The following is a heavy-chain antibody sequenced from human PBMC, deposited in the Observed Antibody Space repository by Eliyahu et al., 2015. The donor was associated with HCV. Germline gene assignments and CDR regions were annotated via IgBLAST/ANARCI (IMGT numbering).Heavy chain of an antibody. D-gene: IGHD3-10*01. V-gene: IGHV3-15*04. J-gene: IGHJ6*03. CDR1: GFXFSKAW. CDR3: TTGAPGGFDYYLDV. Sequence: EVQLVESGGGLVXPGGSLXLSCXASGFXFSKAWXXWVRQXXGKGLEWIGRIESKTDGGTTDYAAPVKGRFTISRDDSKSTLYLQMNSLKTEDTAVYYCTTGAPGGFDYYLDVWGQGTTVTVSS. CDR2: IESKTDGGTT.